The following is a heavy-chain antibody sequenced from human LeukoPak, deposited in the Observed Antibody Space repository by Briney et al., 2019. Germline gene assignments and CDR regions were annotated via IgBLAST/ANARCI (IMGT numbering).Heavy chain of an antibody. V-gene: IGHV4-4*07. CDR3: ARGYSGYSRAYFDY. J-gene: IGHJ4*02. D-gene: IGHD5-12*01. CDR2: IYTSGST. Sequence: PSETLSPTCTVSGGSISGYHWSWIRQPAGKGLEWIGLIYTSGSTDYNPSLKSRVTMSVGTSENQFCLRLSSVTVTDTDVYYCARGYSGYSRAYFDYWGQGTLVTVSS. CDR1: GGSISGYH.